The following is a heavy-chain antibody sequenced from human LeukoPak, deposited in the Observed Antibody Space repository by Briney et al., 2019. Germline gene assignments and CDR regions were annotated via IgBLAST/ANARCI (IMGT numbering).Heavy chain of an antibody. V-gene: IGHV1-2*02. Sequence: GASVKVSCKASGYTFTGYYMHWVRQAPGQGLEWMGWINPNSGGTNYAQKFQGRVTMTRDTSISTAYMELSRLRSDDTAVYYCAREDEKRIAAAGTRYYYYGMDVWGQGTTVTVSS. CDR2: INPNSGGT. D-gene: IGHD6-13*01. CDR3: AREDEKRIAAAGTRYYYYGMDV. CDR1: GYTFTGYY. J-gene: IGHJ6*02.